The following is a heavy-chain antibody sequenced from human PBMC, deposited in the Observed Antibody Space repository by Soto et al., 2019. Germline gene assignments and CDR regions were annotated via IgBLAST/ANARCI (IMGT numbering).Heavy chain of an antibody. CDR3: ARDLWARTDAFDI. J-gene: IGHJ3*02. V-gene: IGHV4-30-4*01. Sequence: QVQLQESGPGLVKPSQTLSLTCTVSGGSISSGDYYRSWIRQPPGKGLEWIGYIYYSGRTYYNPSLKSRITISLDTSKNQFSLKLTSVTAADTAVYYCARDLWARTDAFDIWGQGTMVTVSS. CDR1: GGSISSGDYY. D-gene: IGHD7-27*01. CDR2: IYYSGRT.